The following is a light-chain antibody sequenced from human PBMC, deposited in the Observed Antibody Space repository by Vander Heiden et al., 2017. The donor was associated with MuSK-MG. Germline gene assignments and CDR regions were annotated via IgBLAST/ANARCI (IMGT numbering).Light chain of an antibody. CDR2: AAS. Sequence: DIELTQSPSSLSASVGDRVTITCRASQSVAKYLNWYQQKPGNAPNLLIFAASALQSGVPSTFSGSGSGTEFTLTISSLQPEDFASYYCQQTDSPPFTFGQGTKLEIK. J-gene: IGKJ2*01. V-gene: IGKV1-39*01. CDR3: QQTDSPPFT. CDR1: QSVAKY.